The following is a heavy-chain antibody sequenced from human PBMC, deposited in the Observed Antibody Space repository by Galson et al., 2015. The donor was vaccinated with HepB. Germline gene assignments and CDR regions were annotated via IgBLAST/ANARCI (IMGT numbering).Heavy chain of an antibody. Sequence: SLRLSCAASGFPVSSNYMSWVRQAPGKGLEWVSVIYSGGSTYYADSVKGRFTISRDNSKNTLYLQMNSLRAEDTAVYYCARGGCGGDCSYFDYWGQGTLVTVSS. V-gene: IGHV3-66*01. CDR2: IYSGGST. J-gene: IGHJ4*02. D-gene: IGHD2-21*02. CDR3: ARGGCGGDCSYFDY. CDR1: GFPVSSNY.